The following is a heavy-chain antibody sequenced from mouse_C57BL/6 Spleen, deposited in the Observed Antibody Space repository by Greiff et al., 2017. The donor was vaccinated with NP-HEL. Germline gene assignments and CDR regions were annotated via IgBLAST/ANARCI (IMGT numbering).Heavy chain of an antibody. Sequence: EVQLQQSGPELVKPGASVKIPCKASGYTFTDYNMDWVKQSHGKSLEWIGDINPNNGGTIYNQKFKGKATLTVDKSSSTAYMELRSLTSEDTAVYYCARRFYYYGSSSFAYWGQGTLVTVSA. V-gene: IGHV1-18*01. J-gene: IGHJ3*01. CDR3: ARRFYYYGSSSFAY. D-gene: IGHD1-1*01. CDR2: INPNNGGT. CDR1: GYTFTDYN.